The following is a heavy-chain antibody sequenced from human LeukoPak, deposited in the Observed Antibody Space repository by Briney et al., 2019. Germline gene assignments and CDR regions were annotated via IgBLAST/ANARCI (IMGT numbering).Heavy chain of an antibody. Sequence: GGSLRLSCAASGFTFSTFHMHWVRQAPGGVPEWVAFIKNDGGNEYYGDSVKGRFTISRDNSKSTVYLQMNSLTAEDTAVYYCARSYVLNFFNPWGQGTLVTVSS. V-gene: IGHV3-30*02. CDR1: GFTFSTFH. D-gene: IGHD3-10*02. CDR3: ARSYVLNFFNP. J-gene: IGHJ5*02. CDR2: IKNDGGNE.